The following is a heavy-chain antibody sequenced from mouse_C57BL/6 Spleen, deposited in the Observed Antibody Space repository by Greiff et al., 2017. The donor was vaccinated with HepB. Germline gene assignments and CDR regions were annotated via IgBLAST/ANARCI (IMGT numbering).Heavy chain of an antibody. CDR1: GFTFSSYG. Sequence: EVKLVESGGDLVKPGGSLKLSCAASGFTFSSYGMSWVRQTPDKRLEWVATISSGGSYTYYPDSVKGRFTISRDNAKNTLYLQMSSLKSEDTAMYYCARPLDLWYFDVWGTGTTVTVSS. CDR3: ARPLDLWYFDV. J-gene: IGHJ1*03. V-gene: IGHV5-6*01. CDR2: ISSGGSYT.